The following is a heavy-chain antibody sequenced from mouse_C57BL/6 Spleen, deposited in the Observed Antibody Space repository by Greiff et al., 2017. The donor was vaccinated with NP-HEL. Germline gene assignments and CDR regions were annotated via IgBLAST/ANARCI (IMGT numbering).Heavy chain of an antibody. V-gene: IGHV1-81*01. Sequence: VQLQQSGAELARPGASVKLSCKASGYTFTSYGISWVKQRTGLGLEWIGEIYPRSGNTYYNEKFKGKATLTADKSSSTAYMELRSLTSEDSAVYFCASNWDKAWFAYWGQGTLVTVSA. CDR3: ASNWDKAWFAY. CDR1: GYTFTSYG. CDR2: IYPRSGNT. J-gene: IGHJ3*01. D-gene: IGHD4-1*01.